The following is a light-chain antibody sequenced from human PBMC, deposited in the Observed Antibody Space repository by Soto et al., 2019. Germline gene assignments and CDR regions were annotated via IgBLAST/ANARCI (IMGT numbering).Light chain of an antibody. J-gene: IGKJ2*01. CDR3: QQYGTSLIYT. V-gene: IGKV3-20*01. Sequence: GWTRSPAPLSLSPGERATPSCRPSRIVSTSNKACNQQNPGQAPRLLIYGASNRATGIPDRFSGIGSGTDFSLTISRLEPEDFAVYYCQQYGTSLIYTFGQGTKLEIK. CDR1: RIVSTSN. CDR2: GAS.